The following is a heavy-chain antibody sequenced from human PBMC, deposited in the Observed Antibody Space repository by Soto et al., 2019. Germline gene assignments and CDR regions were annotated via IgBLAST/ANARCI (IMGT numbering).Heavy chain of an antibody. CDR3: AKTPYYDFWSGYYD. V-gene: IGHV3-23*01. D-gene: IGHD3-3*01. Sequence: EVQLLESGGGLVQPGGSLRLSCAASGFTFSSYAMSWVRQAPGKGLEWVSSIKNSGGRIYYADSVKGRFTSTRDNSKNMLYLEMNSLRVEDTAVYYCAKTPYYDFWSGYYDWGQGTLVTVSS. CDR1: GFTFSSYA. CDR2: IKNSGGRI. J-gene: IGHJ4*02.